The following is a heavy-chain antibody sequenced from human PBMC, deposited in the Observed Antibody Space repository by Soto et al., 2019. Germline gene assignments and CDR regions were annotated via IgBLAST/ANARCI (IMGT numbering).Heavy chain of an antibody. CDR3: ARDSGLLWFGELSHWFDP. V-gene: IGHV1-18*01. J-gene: IGHJ5*02. CDR2: ISAYNGNT. D-gene: IGHD3-10*01. Sequence: ASVKVSCKASGYTFTSYGISWVRQAPGQGLEWMGWISAYNGNTNYAQKLQGRVTVTTDTSTSTAYMELRSLRSDDTAVYYCARDSGLLWFGELSHWFDPWGQGTLVTVSS. CDR1: GYTFTSYG.